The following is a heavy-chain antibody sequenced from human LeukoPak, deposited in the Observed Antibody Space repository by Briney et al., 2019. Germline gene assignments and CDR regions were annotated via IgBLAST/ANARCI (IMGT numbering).Heavy chain of an antibody. J-gene: IGHJ3*02. CDR2: IKSDGSST. V-gene: IGHV3-74*01. Sequence: PGGSLRLSCAASGFTFDDYAMHWVRQAPGKGLVWVSRIKSDGSSTSYADSVKGRFTISRDNAKNTLYLQMNSLRAEDTAVYYCARVGAATYAFDIWGQGTMVTVSS. D-gene: IGHD3-16*01. CDR1: GFTFDDYA. CDR3: ARVGAATYAFDI.